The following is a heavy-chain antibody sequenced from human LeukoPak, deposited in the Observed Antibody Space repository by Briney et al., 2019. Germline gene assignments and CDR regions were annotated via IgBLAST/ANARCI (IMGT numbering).Heavy chain of an antibody. CDR2: IYTSGST. CDR3: AGESKSYDGSGYYHDY. J-gene: IGHJ4*02. V-gene: IGHV4-4*07. CDR1: GDSISSYY. Sequence: SETLSLTCTVSGDSISSYYWSWIRQPAGKGLEWIGRIYTSGSTDYNPSLKSRVTMSVDTSKNQFSLKLSSVTAADTAVYYCAGESKSYDGSGYYHDYWGQGPLVTVSS. D-gene: IGHD3-22*01.